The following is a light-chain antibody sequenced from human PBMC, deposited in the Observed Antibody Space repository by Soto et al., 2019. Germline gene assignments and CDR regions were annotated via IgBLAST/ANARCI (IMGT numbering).Light chain of an antibody. J-gene: IGLJ2*01. V-gene: IGLV3-1*01. CDR1: RLGDKY. CDR2: QDD. Sequence: SSELTQPPSVSVSPGQTASISCSGDRLGDKYACWYQQKPGQSPLLVIYQDDKRPSGIPERFSGSNSGNTATLTIGGTQAMDEADYYCQTWDSSTVVFGGGTKLTVL. CDR3: QTWDSSTVV.